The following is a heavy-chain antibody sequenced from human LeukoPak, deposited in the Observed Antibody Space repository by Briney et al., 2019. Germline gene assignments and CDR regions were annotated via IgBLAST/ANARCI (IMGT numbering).Heavy chain of an antibody. V-gene: IGHV4-59*01. J-gene: IGHJ6*03. CDR2: IYDGGSS. CDR1: GGSISSYY. Sequence: SETLSLTCTVPGGSISSYYWSWIRQPAGKGLEWIGYIYDGGSSNYNPSLKSRVTISVDRPKNQFSLKLTSVTAADTAVYYCARDMSSGYPNYYYYYMDVWGRGTTVTVSS. CDR3: ARDMSSGYPNYYYYYMDV. D-gene: IGHD3-22*01.